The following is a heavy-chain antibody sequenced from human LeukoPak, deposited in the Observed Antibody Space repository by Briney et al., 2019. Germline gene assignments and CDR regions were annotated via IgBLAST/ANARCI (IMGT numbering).Heavy chain of an antibody. J-gene: IGHJ4*02. Sequence: GGSLRLSCAVSGFTVSSNYMSWVRQAPGKGLEWVSVIYSGGSTYYADSVKGRFTISRDNSKNTLYLQMNSLRAEDTAVYYCARVVGSRAFDYWGQGTLVTVSS. CDR1: GFTVSSNY. CDR3: ARVVGSRAFDY. D-gene: IGHD5-24*01. V-gene: IGHV3-53*01. CDR2: IYSGGST.